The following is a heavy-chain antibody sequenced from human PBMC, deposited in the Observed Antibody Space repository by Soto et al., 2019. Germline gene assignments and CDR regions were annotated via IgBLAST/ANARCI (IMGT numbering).Heavy chain of an antibody. CDR3: AKQPGRKYTYAHFDY. CDR2: ISGSAEST. J-gene: IGHJ4*02. V-gene: IGHV3-23*01. Sequence: GGSLRLSCAVSGFTFGIYAMSWVRQAPGKGLEWVSSISGSAESTYYADSVKGRFTISRDNSKNMLYLQMNSLRAEDTAVYYCAKQPGRKYTYAHFDYWGQGTLVTVSS. CDR1: GFTFGIYA. D-gene: IGHD2-2*01.